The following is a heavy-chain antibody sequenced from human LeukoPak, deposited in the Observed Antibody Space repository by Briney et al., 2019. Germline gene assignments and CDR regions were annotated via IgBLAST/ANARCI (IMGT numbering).Heavy chain of an antibody. CDR2: INHSGST. CDR3: ARGIVVVPAATRFDP. Sequence: PSETLSLTCAVYGGSFSGYYWSWIRQPPGKGLEWIGEINHSGSTNYNPSLKSRVTISVDTSKNQFSLKLSSVTAADTAVYYCARGIVVVPAATRFDPWGQGTLVTVSS. V-gene: IGHV4-34*01. D-gene: IGHD2-2*01. J-gene: IGHJ5*02. CDR1: GGSFSGYY.